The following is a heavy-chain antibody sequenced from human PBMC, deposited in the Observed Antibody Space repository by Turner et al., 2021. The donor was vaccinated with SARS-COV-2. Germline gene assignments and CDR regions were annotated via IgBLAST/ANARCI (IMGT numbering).Heavy chain of an antibody. V-gene: IGHV3-23*01. CDR1: GFPFTIYG. CDR3: AKRGQVLGVVELPYYYYMDV. J-gene: IGHJ6*03. CDR2: ISGSVGHT. Sequence: EVQLLVFGGALVRPGGLLRLSCAASGFPFTIYGIHWLRQAPGKGLEWVSAISGSVGHTYYAYSVKGRFTISRDNSQNTLYLQMNSLRAEDTAVYYCAKRGQVLGVVELPYYYYMDVWGKGTTVIVSS. D-gene: IGHD3-3*01.